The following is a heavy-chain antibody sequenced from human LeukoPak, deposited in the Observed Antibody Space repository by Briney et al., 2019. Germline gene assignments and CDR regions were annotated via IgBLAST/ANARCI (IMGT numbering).Heavy chain of an antibody. J-gene: IGHJ5*02. Sequence: VASVKVSCKASGYTITNNYMHWMRQAPGQGLEWMGVINPSGTGTSYAQKFQGRITMSRDTSTSTVYMELSSLRSEDTAFYYCATDHSMANTAWWFDPWGQGTLVTVSS. CDR3: ATDHSMANTAWWFDP. V-gene: IGHV1-46*01. CDR2: INPSGTGT. CDR1: GYTITNNY. D-gene: IGHD5-24*01.